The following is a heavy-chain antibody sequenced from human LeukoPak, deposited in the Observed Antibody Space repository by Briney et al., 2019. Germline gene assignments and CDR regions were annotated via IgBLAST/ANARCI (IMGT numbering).Heavy chain of an antibody. D-gene: IGHD6-19*01. V-gene: IGHV3-21*01. CDR2: ISSSSSYI. CDR3: AGADSSGWYIKRSDAFDI. J-gene: IGHJ3*02. Sequence: GGSLRLSCAASGFTFSSYSMSWVRQAPGKGLEWVSSISSSSSYIYYADSVKGRFTISRDNAKNSLYLQMNSLRAEDTAVYYCAGADSSGWYIKRSDAFDIWGQGTMVTVSS. CDR1: GFTFSSYS.